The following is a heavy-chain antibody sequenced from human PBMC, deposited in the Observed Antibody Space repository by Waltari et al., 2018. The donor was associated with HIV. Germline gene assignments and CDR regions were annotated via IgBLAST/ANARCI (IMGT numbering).Heavy chain of an antibody. D-gene: IGHD4-4*01. V-gene: IGHV3-74*01. J-gene: IGHJ3*02. CDR1: GFTFSSYW. CDR3: ARLSLQWPDAFDI. CDR2: INSDGSST. Sequence: EVQLVESGGGFVQPGGSLRLSCAASGFTFSSYWMHWVRQAPGKGLVWVSRINSDGSSTSYADSVKGRFTISRDNAKNTLYLQMNSLRAEDTAVYYCARLSLQWPDAFDIWGQGTMVTVSS.